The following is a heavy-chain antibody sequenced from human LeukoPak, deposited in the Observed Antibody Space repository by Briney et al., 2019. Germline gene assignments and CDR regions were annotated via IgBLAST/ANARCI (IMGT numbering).Heavy chain of an antibody. CDR3: ASGPILLWFGEPKNGYYYYYGMDV. Sequence: GESLKISCNGSGYXFTSYWICWVRQMPGKGLEWMGIIYPGDSDTRYSPSFQGQVTISADKSISTAYLQWSSLKASDTAMYYCASGPILLWFGEPKNGYYYYYGMDVWGQGTTVTVSS. CDR2: IYPGDSDT. D-gene: IGHD3-10*01. J-gene: IGHJ6*02. CDR1: GYXFTSYW. V-gene: IGHV5-51*01.